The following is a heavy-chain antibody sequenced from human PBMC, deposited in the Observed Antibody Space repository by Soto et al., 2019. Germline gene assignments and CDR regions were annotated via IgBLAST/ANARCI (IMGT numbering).Heavy chain of an antibody. CDR3: ASGGHVVGAPAALDV. V-gene: IGHV1-46*01. Sequence: QVQLVQSGAEVKKPGTSVKVSCKASGDTFTDYYIHWVRQAPGQGLEWMGTVNPSGGHTTYAQHSQGTMTVTRDTSTGTVYEELSRLTSEDTAVYSCASGGHVVGAPAALDVWGQGALVTVSS. CDR1: GDTFTDYY. D-gene: IGHD2-21*02. CDR2: VNPSGGHT. J-gene: IGHJ4*02.